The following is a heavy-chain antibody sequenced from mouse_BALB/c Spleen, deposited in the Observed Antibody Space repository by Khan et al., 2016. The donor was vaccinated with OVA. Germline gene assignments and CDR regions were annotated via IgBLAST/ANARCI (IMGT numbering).Heavy chain of an antibody. Sequence: VQLQESGPGLVKPSQSLSLTCTVTGYSITSDYAWNWIRQFPGNKLEWMGYISYSGRTSYNPSLKSRISITRDTSKNQFFLQFNSVTTEDTATYFCARSVTITTVVATDFDYWGQGTTLTVSS. CDR3: ARSVTITTVVATDFDY. CDR2: ISYSGRT. D-gene: IGHD1-1*01. V-gene: IGHV3-2*02. J-gene: IGHJ2*01. CDR1: GYSITSDYA.